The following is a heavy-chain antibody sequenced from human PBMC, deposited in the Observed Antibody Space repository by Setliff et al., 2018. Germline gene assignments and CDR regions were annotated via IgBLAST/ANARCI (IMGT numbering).Heavy chain of an antibody. J-gene: IGHJ6*02. CDR3: ARGSTMIQGVRLYYHGLDV. D-gene: IGHD3-10*01. V-gene: IGHV4-61*02. CDR1: GGSISSATSY. Sequence: SETLSLTCIVSGGSISSATSYWNWIRQPAGKELEWIGRIYAIRSTNYNPSLKSRVTISLDTSNNQFSLKLSSVTAADTAVYYCARGSTMIQGVRLYYHGLDVWGRGTTVTVSS. CDR2: IYAIRST.